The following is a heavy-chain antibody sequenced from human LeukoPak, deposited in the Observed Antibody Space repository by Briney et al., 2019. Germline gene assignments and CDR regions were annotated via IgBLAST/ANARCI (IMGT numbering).Heavy chain of an antibody. V-gene: IGHV3-23*01. J-gene: IGHJ2*01. CDR2: ISGSGGST. Sequence: GGSLRLSCAASGFTFSSYAMSWVRQAPGKELEWVSAISGSGGSTYYADSGKGRFTISRDNSKNTLYLQMNSLRAEDTAVYYCAKGGHGYWDFDLWGRGTLVTVSS. CDR3: AKGGHGYWDFDL. CDR1: GFTFSSYA. D-gene: IGHD3-16*01.